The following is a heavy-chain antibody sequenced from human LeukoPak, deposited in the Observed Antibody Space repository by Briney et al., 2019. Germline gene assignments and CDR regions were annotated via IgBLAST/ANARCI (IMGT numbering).Heavy chain of an antibody. CDR1: GFTFSTYG. J-gene: IGHJ2*01. V-gene: IGHV3-7*01. CDR2: IKPDEGEK. Sequence: GGSLRLSCAASGFTFSTYGMIWVRQTPGKGLEWVANIKPDEGEKYYVDSVKGRFTVSRDNAKNSLYLQMNSLRAEDTAVYYCVRYYTRHSWYFDLWGRGTLVTVSS. CDR3: VRYYTRHSWYFDL. D-gene: IGHD3-10*01.